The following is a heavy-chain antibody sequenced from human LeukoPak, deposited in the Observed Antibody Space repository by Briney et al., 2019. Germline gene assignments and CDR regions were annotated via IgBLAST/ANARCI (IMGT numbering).Heavy chain of an antibody. CDR2: ISGSGGST. CDR1: GFTFSSYD. Sequence: TGGSLRLSCAASGFTFSSYDMSWVRQAPGQGLDWDSAISGSGGSTYYADSVKGRFTSSRDNSKNTLYLQMNSLRAEDTAVYYCAKSHGLTYYYYYMDVWGKGTTVTVSS. V-gene: IGHV3-23*01. CDR3: AKSHGLTYYYYYMDV. J-gene: IGHJ6*03.